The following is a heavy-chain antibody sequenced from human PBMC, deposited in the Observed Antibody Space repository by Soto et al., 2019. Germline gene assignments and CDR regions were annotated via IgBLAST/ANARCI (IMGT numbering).Heavy chain of an antibody. CDR1: GGSFSGYY. D-gene: IGHD4-17*01. J-gene: IGHJ4*02. CDR3: ARLNTVTRVDY. Sequence: QVQLQQWGAGLLKPSETLSLTCAVYGGSFSGYYWSWIRQPPGKGLEWIGEINHSGSTNYNPSLKSRVTISVDTSKNQCSLKLSSVTAADTAVYYCARLNTVTRVDYWGQGTLVTVSS. V-gene: IGHV4-34*01. CDR2: INHSGST.